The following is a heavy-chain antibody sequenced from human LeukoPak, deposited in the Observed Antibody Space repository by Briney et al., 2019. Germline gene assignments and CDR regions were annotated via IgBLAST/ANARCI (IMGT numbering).Heavy chain of an antibody. CDR1: EFTFNNYA. CDR2: IKQDGSEK. Sequence: PGGSLRLSCAASEFTFNNYAMSWVRQAPGTGLEWVANIKQDGSEKYYVDSVKGRFTISRDNAKNSVYLQMNSLRVEDTAVYYCARKTGDCWGQGTLVIVSS. V-gene: IGHV3-7*01. J-gene: IGHJ4*02. D-gene: IGHD1-14*01. CDR3: ARKTGDC.